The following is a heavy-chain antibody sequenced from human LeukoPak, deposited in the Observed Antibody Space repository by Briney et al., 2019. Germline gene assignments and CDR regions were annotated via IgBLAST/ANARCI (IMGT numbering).Heavy chain of an antibody. J-gene: IGHJ1*01. CDR2: ISSSSSYI. D-gene: IGHD6-19*01. CDR1: GFTFSSYS. V-gene: IGHV3-21*04. Sequence: GGSLRLSCAASGFTFSSYSMNWVRQAPGKGLEWVSSISSSSSYIYYADSVKGRFTISRDNAKNSLYLQMDSLRAEDTAVYYCAKDLGYSSGWYPEYFQHWGQGTLVTVSS. CDR3: AKDLGYSSGWYPEYFQH.